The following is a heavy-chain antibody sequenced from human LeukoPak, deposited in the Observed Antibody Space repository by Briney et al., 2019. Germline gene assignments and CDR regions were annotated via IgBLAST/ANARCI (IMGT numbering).Heavy chain of an antibody. V-gene: IGHV3-23*01. CDR3: AKSAAYRHLDY. Sequence: PGGSLRLSCGVSGFAFGSEAMNWVRQSPARGLEWVASISPGGGTTYYADSVKGRFTISRDNSNNTLYVQMSSLRAEDTAVYYCAKSAAYRHLDYWGQGTLVTVSS. D-gene: IGHD3-3*02. CDR2: ISPGGGTT. J-gene: IGHJ4*02. CDR1: GFAFGSEA.